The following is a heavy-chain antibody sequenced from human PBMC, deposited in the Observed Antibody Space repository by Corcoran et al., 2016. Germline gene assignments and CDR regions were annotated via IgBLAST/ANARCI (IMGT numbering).Heavy chain of an antibody. CDR3: ARGILWWAYAFDI. Sequence: QVQLQQWGAGLLKPSETLSLTCAVYGGSFSGYYWSWIRQPPGKGLEWIGEINHSGSTNYNPSLKSRVTISVDTSKNQFSLKLSSVTAADTAVYYCARGILWWAYAFDIWGQGTMVTVSS. J-gene: IGHJ3*02. CDR2: INHSGST. V-gene: IGHV4-34*01. D-gene: IGHD2-21*01. CDR1: GGSFSGYY.